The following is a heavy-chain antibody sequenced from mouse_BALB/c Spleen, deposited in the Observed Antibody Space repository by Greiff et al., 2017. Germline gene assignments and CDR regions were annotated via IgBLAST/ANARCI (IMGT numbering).Heavy chain of an antibody. V-gene: IGHV1S135*01. D-gene: IGHD2-14*01. CDR1: GYSFTGYN. Sequence: VQLQQPGAELVRPGASVKLSCKASGYSFTGYNMNWVKQSNGKSLEWIGNIDPYYGGTSYNQKFKGKATLTVDKSSSTAYMQLKSLTSEDSAVYYCARGVRGDAMDYWGQGTSVTVSS. CDR2: IDPYYGGT. J-gene: IGHJ4*01. CDR3: ARGVRGDAMDY.